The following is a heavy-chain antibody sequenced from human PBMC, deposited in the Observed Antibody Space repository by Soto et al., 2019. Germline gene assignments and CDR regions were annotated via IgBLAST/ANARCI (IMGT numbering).Heavy chain of an antibody. CDR1: GGSISSYY. CDR3: ARQGRYCSGGSCYSHYGMDV. V-gene: IGHV4-59*01. J-gene: IGHJ6*02. D-gene: IGHD2-15*01. Sequence: QVQLQESGPGLVKPSETLSLTCTVSGGSISSYYWSWIRQPPGKGLEWIGYIYYSGSTNYNPSLKGRVTISVDTSKNQFSLKLSSVTAADTAVYYCARQGRYCSGGSCYSHYGMDVWGQGTTVTVSS. CDR2: IYYSGST.